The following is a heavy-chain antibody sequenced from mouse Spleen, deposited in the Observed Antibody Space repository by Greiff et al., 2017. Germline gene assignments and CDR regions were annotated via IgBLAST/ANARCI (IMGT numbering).Heavy chain of an antibody. D-gene: IGHD4-1*01. CDR1: GFTFSSYA. CDR2: ISSGGSYT. CDR3: ARPNAGTGWYFDV. Sequence: EVKVVESGGGLVKPGGSLKLSCAASGFTFSSYAMSWVRQTPEKRLEWVATISSGGSYTYYPDSVKGRFTISRDNAKNTLYLQMSSLRSEDTAMYYCARPNAGTGWYFDVWGAGTTVTVSS. V-gene: IGHV5-9-1*01. J-gene: IGHJ1*01.